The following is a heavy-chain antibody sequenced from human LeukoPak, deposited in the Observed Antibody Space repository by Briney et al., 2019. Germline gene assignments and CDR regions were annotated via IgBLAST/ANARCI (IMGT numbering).Heavy chain of an antibody. Sequence: SETLSLTCAVSGGCIRNSSFYWGWIRQPPGKGLEWMASIYNSGTTYYNPSIKSRITIFVDTSKNQVSLKLRSVTAADTAVYYCARHGPIVLMVYARYYFDYWGQGTLVTVSS. D-gene: IGHD2-8*01. CDR1: GGCIRNSSFY. V-gene: IGHV4-39*01. CDR3: ARHGPIVLMVYARYYFDY. CDR2: IYNSGTT. J-gene: IGHJ4*02.